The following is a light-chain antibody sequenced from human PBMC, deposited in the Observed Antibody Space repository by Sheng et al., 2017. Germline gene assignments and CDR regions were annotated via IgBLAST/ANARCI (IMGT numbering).Light chain of an antibody. CDR2: DAS. Sequence: EIVLTQSPVTLSLSPGDTATLSCRASQSVNNFLFWYQHRPGQTPRLLIFDASKRAIGVPARFSGSGSGTDFTLTISSLEPEDFAVYYCQLRTNWPPFTFGPGTRLEIK. CDR3: QLRTNWPPFT. CDR1: QSVNNF. V-gene: IGKV3-11*01. J-gene: IGKJ5*01.